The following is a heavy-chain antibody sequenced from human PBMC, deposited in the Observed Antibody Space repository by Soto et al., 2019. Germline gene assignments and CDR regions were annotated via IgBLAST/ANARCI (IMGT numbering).Heavy chain of an antibody. D-gene: IGHD6-13*01. V-gene: IGHV1-18*01. CDR2: ISAYNGNT. CDR3: ARLPPSRIAAAGTLDY. CDR1: GYTFTSYV. J-gene: IGHJ4*02. Sequence: ASVKVSCKASGYTFTSYVISWVLQAPGQGLEWMGWISAYNGNTNYAQKLQGRVTMTTDTSTSTAYMELRSLRSDDTAVYYCARLPPSRIAAAGTLDYWGQGTLVTVS.